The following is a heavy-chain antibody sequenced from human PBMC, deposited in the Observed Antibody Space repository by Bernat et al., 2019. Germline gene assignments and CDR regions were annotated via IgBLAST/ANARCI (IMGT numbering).Heavy chain of an antibody. V-gene: IGHV1-2*02. CDR1: GYTFTGSY. CDR2: IDPKNGDT. CDR3: ARGHPGKLDY. J-gene: IGHJ4*02. Sequence: QVQLVQSGAEVKKPGASVKVSCRASGYTFTGSYIHWVRQAPGQGPEWMGWIDPKNGDTKYAQKFQGRVTLTRDTSISTAYMELSSLTSDDTAVYYCARGHPGKLDYWGQVILVTVPS.